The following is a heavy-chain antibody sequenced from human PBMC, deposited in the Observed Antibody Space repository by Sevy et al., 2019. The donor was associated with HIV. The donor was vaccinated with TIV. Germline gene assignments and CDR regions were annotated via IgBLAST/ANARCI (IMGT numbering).Heavy chain of an antibody. V-gene: IGHV3-23*01. CDR2: SGGNGFSA. D-gene: IGHD3-22*01. J-gene: IGHJ3*01. Sequence: GSLRLSCRASGFTLSTYAMNWIRQAPGKGLEWVSGSGGNGFSAYYPDSVKGRFTISRDNSKNTLYLEMNSLRAEDTAVYYCTKGHFYDTSGYYVLDAFDFWGQGTMVTVSS. CDR3: TKGHFYDTSGYYVLDAFDF. CDR1: GFTLSTYA.